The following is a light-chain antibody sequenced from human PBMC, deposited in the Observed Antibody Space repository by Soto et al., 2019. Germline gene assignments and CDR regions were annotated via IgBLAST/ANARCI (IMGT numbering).Light chain of an antibody. CDR3: SSYTTSNTRQIV. V-gene: IGLV2-14*01. CDR2: DVS. J-gene: IGLJ1*01. Sequence: SALTPPSSVSGSPGQSITISFTGTSSDVGGYNYVSWYQQHPGKAPKFMIYDVSNRPSGVSNRFSGSKSGNTASLTISGLQAEDEADYYCSSYTTSNTRQIVFGTGTKVTGL. CDR1: SSDVGGYNY.